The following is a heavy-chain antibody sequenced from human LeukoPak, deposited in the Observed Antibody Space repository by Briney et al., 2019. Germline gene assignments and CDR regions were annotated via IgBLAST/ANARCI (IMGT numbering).Heavy chain of an antibody. CDR1: GFTFTSYN. Sequence: GTSLRLSCAASGFTFTSYNFHWVRQAPGKGLQWLAFISYDGNIKYEDSVKGRFTISRDNSKNTLYLQMNSLRAEDTALYYCAKDIGSSWTRCGFDPWGQGTLVTVSS. CDR3: AKDIGSSWTRCGFDP. J-gene: IGHJ5*02. D-gene: IGHD6-13*01. V-gene: IGHV3-30*18. CDR2: ISYDGNIK.